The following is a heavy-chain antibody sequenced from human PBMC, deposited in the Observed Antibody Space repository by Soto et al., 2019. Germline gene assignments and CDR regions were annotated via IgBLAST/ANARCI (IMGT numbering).Heavy chain of an antibody. V-gene: IGHV3-30*03. CDR1: GFTFSSYG. CDR2: ISYDGSNK. CDR3: ARDLAGFWRGYWDY. D-gene: IGHD3-3*01. Sequence: PGGSLRLSCAASGFTFSSYGMHWVRQAPGKGLEWVAVISYDGSNKYYADSVKGRFTISRDNSKNTLYLQMNSLRAEDTAVYYCARDLAGFWRGYWDYWGQGTLVTVSS. J-gene: IGHJ4*02.